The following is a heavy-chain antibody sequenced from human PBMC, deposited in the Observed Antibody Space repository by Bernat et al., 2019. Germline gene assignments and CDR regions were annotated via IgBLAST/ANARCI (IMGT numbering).Heavy chain of an antibody. CDR2: IYYSGST. CDR1: GGSISSYY. J-gene: IGHJ5*02. D-gene: IGHD3-9*01. CDR3: ARVEDFDWLFLGWFDP. V-gene: IGHV4-59*01. Sequence: QVQLQESGPGLVKPSETLSLTCTVSGGSISSYYWSWIRQPPGKGLEWIGYIYYSGSTNYNPSLKSRVTISVDTSKNQFSLKLSSVTAADTAVYYCARVEDFDWLFLGWFDPWGQGTLVTVSS.